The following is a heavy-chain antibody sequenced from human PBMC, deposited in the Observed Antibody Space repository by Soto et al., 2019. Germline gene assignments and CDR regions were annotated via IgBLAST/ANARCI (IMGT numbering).Heavy chain of an antibody. CDR1: GYSFTSSW. J-gene: IGHJ6*02. V-gene: IGHV5-10-1*01. D-gene: IGHD3-10*01. Sequence: PGESLKISCKGSGYSFTSSWISWVRQMPGKGLEWMGRIDPSDSYTNYSPSFQGHVTISADRSISTAYLQWSSLKASDTAMYYCARLSITMVRGKKQYGMDVWGQGTTVTV. CDR3: ARLSITMVRGKKQYGMDV. CDR2: IDPSDSYT.